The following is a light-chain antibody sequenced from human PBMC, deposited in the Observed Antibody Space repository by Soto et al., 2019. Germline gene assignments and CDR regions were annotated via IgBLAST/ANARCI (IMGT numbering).Light chain of an antibody. CDR3: SSYAGSNNFV. V-gene: IGLV2-8*01. CDR1: SGDVGGYNY. J-gene: IGLJ2*01. Sequence: QSALTQPPSASGSPGQSVSISSTGTSGDVGGYNYVSWYQQHPGKAPKLMIYEVSKRPSGVPDRFSGSKSGNTASLTVSGLQSEDEADYYCSSYAGSNNFVFGGGTKLTVL. CDR2: EVS.